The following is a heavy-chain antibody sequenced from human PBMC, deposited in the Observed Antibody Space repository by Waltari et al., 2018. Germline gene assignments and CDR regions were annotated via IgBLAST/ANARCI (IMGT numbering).Heavy chain of an antibody. D-gene: IGHD3-16*02. J-gene: IGHJ4*02. V-gene: IGHV4-34*01. CDR1: GGYFSGYY. Sequence: QVQLQQWGAGLLKPSETLSLTCAVYGGYFSGYYWSWIRQPPGKGLEWIGEINHSGSTNYNPSLKSRVTISVDTSKNQFSLKLSSVTAADTAVYYCARTNFVYDYVWGSYRYFDYWGQGTLVTVSS. CDR2: INHSGST. CDR3: ARTNFVYDYVWGSYRYFDY.